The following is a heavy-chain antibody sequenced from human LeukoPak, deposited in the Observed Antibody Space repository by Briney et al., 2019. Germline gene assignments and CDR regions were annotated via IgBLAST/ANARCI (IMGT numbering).Heavy chain of an antibody. D-gene: IGHD2/OR15-2a*01. CDR3: AGGPFQFPPGY. CDR1: GGSISSGGYS. V-gene: IGHV4-30-2*01. CDR2: IYHSGST. J-gene: IGHJ4*02. Sequence: SETLSLTCAVSGGSISSGGYSWSWIRQPPGKGLEWIGYIYHSGSTYYNPSLKSRVTISVDRAKNQFSLKLSSVTAADTAVYYCAGGPFQFPPGYWGQGTLVTVSS.